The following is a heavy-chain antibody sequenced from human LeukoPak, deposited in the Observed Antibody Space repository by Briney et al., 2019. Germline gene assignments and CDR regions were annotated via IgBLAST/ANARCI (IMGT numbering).Heavy chain of an antibody. CDR3: AKGLGSRVVPALTGNASYAFDI. Sequence: GGSLRLSCAASGFTFSSYAMSWVRQAPGKGLEWVSAISGSGGSTYYADSVKGRFTISRDNSKNTLYLQMNSLRAEDTAVYYCAKGLGSRVVPALTGNASYAFDIWGQGTMVTVSS. CDR2: ISGSGGST. D-gene: IGHD2-2*01. V-gene: IGHV3-23*01. J-gene: IGHJ3*02. CDR1: GFTFSSYA.